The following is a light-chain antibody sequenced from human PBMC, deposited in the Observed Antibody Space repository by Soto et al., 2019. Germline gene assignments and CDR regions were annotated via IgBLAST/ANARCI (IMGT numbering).Light chain of an antibody. CDR3: SSYAGHNNYV. J-gene: IGLJ1*01. CDR1: SSDIGGHNY. V-gene: IGLV2-8*01. Sequence: QSALTQPASVSGSPGQSITISCTGTSSDIGGHNYVSWYQHHPGKAPKLIIYEVTKRPSGVPDRFSGSKSGNTASLTVSGLQTEDEADYYCSSYAGHNNYVFATGTKLTVL. CDR2: EVT.